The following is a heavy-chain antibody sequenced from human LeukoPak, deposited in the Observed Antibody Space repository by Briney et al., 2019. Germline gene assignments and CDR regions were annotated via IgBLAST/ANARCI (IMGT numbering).Heavy chain of an antibody. D-gene: IGHD1-1*01. CDR1: GFTFSSYE. V-gene: IGHV3-48*03. J-gene: IGHJ4*02. Sequence: GGSLRLSCAASGFTFSSYEMNWVRQAPGKGLEWVSTISRSATTIYYADSVKGRFTISRDNAKNSLYLQMNSLRAEDTAVYYCARAWRFYFDYWGQGTLVTVSS. CDR2: ISRSATTI. CDR3: ARAWRFYFDY.